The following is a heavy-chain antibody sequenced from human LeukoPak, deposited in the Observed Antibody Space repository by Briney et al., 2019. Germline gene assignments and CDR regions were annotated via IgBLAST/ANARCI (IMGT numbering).Heavy chain of an antibody. CDR1: GFTVSSNY. J-gene: IGHJ4*02. CDR2: ISGSGGST. D-gene: IGHD5-24*01. Sequence: GGSLRLSCAASGFTVSSNYMSWVRQAPGKGQEWVSAISGSGGSTYYADSVKGRFTISRDNSKNTLYLQMNSLRAEDTAVYYCAKWEEMATLDYWGQGTLVTVSS. V-gene: IGHV3-23*01. CDR3: AKWEEMATLDY.